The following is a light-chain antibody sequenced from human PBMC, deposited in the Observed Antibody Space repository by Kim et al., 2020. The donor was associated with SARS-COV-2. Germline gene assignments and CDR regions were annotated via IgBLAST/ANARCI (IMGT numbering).Light chain of an antibody. Sequence: TPSCRPSQFVVRTALALYTSKPAQSPRLLIYGVDKRATGIPDRFSGSGSETGFTLTISRLEPEDFALYYCQHYAGSPPMYTFGQGTKLEI. V-gene: IGKV3-20*01. CDR2: GVD. J-gene: IGKJ2*01. CDR3: QHYAGSPPMYT. CDR1: QFVVRTA.